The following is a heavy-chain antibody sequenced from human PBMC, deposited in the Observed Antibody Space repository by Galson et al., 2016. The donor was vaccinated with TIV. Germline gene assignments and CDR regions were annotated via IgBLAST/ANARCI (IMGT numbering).Heavy chain of an antibody. CDR1: GLSVTDNS. CDR2: IYDDGKK. J-gene: IGHJ6*02. CDR3: ARDRRHCGNECFPRYYYGMDV. D-gene: IGHD2-21*01. Sequence: SLRLSCAASGLSVTDNSMTWVRQAPGQGLEWVALIYDDGKKMYADSVQGRFTISRDSSTKVLYLQMTSLRGDDTAVYFCARDRRHCGNECFPRYYYGMDVWGQGTAVTVSS. V-gene: IGHV3-66*02.